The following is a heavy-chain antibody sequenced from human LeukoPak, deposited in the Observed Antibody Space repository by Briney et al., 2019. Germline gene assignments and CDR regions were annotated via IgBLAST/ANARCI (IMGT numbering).Heavy chain of an antibody. CDR3: ARGTGDFWSGLTWFDP. CDR1: GASVYSDSSY. V-gene: IGHV4-61*01. Sequence: SETLSLTCSVSGASVYSDSSYWTWIRQAPGKGLEWIGYVDYRGGTKYNASLKSRVTISLETSRNQFSLNLNSVIAADTAVYYCARGTGDFWSGLTWFDPWGQGTLVTVSS. J-gene: IGHJ5*02. CDR2: VDYRGGT. D-gene: IGHD3-3*01.